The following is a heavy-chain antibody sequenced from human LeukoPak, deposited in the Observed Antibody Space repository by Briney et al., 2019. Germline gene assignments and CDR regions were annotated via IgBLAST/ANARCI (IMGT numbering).Heavy chain of an antibody. CDR3: AKSRVITMVRGASDY. CDR1: GFDFRNYA. J-gene: IGHJ4*02. Sequence: PGGSLRLSCAGSGFDFRNYAMSWVRQAPGKGLEWVSSLTVTGGHTYYADSVKGRFTISRDNSKNTLYLQMNSLRAEDTAVYYCAKSRVITMVRGASDYWGQGTLVTVSS. CDR2: LTVTGGHT. D-gene: IGHD3-10*01. V-gene: IGHV3-23*01.